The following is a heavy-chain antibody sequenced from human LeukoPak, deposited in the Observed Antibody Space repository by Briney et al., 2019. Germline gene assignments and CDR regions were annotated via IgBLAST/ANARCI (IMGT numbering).Heavy chain of an antibody. CDR3: ARSYDTNFDY. D-gene: IGHD3-3*01. Sequence: SETLSLTCTLSGGSIRSYYWSWIRQPPGKGLEWIGYIYFSGSTSYNPSLKSRVTISVDRSKNQFSLKLSSVAAADTAVYYCARSYDTNFDYWGQGTLVTVSS. J-gene: IGHJ4*02. V-gene: IGHV4-59*01. CDR2: IYFSGST. CDR1: GGSIRSYY.